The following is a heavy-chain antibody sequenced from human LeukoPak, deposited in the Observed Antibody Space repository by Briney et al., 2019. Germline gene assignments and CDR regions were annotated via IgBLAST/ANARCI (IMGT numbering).Heavy chain of an antibody. J-gene: IGHJ6*02. CDR1: GFSFSNYA. D-gene: IGHD3-22*01. CDR2: INYSGKT. CDR3: ARSSYSSGRYGGLDV. V-gene: IGHV4-39*01. Sequence: GSLRLSCAASGFSFSNYAMNWVRQPPGKGLEWIGSINYSGKTYYNPSLKSRVIISVDTSKNQVSLRLSSVTAADTAVYYCARSSYSSGRYGGLDVWGQGTTVTVSS.